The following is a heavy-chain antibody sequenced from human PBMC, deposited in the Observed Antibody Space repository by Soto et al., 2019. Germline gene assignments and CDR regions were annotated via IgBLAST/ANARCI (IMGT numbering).Heavy chain of an antibody. J-gene: IGHJ4*02. Sequence: SETLSLTCTVSGGSISSGDYYWSWIRQPPGKGLEWIGYIYYSGSTYYNPSLKSRVTISVDTSKNQFSLKLSSVTAADTAVYYCARVEYDILTGYYDFDYWGQGTLVTVSS. CDR1: GGSISSGDYY. V-gene: IGHV4-30-4*01. CDR3: ARVEYDILTGYYDFDY. D-gene: IGHD3-9*01. CDR2: IYYSGST.